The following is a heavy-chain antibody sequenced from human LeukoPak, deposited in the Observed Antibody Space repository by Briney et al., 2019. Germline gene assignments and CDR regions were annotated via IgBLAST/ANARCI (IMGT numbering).Heavy chain of an antibody. CDR3: ARDLLGYCSSTSCSIDY. J-gene: IGHJ4*02. Sequence: ASVKVSCKASGYTFTGYYMHWVRQAPGQGLEWMGWINPNSGGTNYAQKFQGRVTMTRDTSISTAYMELSRLRSGDTAVYYCARDLLGYCSSTSCSIDYWGQGTLVTVSS. D-gene: IGHD2-2*01. CDR1: GYTFTGYY. V-gene: IGHV1-2*02. CDR2: INPNSGGT.